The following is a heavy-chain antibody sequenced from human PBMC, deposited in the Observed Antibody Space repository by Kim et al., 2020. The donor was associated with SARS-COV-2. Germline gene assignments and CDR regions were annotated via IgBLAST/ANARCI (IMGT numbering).Heavy chain of an antibody. J-gene: IGHJ4*02. D-gene: IGHD3-3*01. CDR2: IYYSGNT. V-gene: IGHV4-61*01. CDR1: GGSVSSGSYF. CDR3: ARAPNDFWSGYPYYFDY. Sequence: SETLSLTCTVSGGSVSSGSYFWSWIRQPPGKGLEWIGYIYYSGNTNYHPSLKSRVTMSVDTSKNQFSLKLRSVTAADTAVYYCARAPNDFWSGYPYYFDYWGQGTLVTVSS.